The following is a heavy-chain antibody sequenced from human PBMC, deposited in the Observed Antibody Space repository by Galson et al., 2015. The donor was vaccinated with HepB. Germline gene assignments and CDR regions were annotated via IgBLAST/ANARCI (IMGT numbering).Heavy chain of an antibody. V-gene: IGHV3-30*03. Sequence: SLRLSCAASGFTFSGNGMSWVRRAPGKGLEWVAVISYDGSNKYYADSVKGRFTISRDNSKNTLYLQMNSLRAEDTAVYYCARAPPWVTGTTPLFDYWGQGTLVTVSS. J-gene: IGHJ4*02. D-gene: IGHD1-7*01. CDR1: GFTFSGNG. CDR2: ISYDGSNK. CDR3: ARAPPWVTGTTPLFDY.